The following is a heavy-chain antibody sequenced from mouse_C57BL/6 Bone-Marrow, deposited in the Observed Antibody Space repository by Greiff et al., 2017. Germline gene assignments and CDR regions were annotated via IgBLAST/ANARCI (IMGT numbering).Heavy chain of an antibody. J-gene: IGHJ4*01. CDR1: GYTFTSYT. CDR3: ARLGDGYYRYAMDY. V-gene: IGHV1-4*01. Sequence: VQLQQSGAELARPGASVKMSCKASGYTFTSYTMHWVKQRPGQGLEWIGYINPSSGYTKYNQKFKDKATLPADKSSSTAYMQLSSLTSEDSAVYYCARLGDGYYRYAMDYWGQGTSVTVSS. CDR2: INPSSGYT. D-gene: IGHD2-3*01.